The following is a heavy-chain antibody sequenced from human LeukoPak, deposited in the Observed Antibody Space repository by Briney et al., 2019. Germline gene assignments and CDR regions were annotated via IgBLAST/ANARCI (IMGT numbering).Heavy chain of an antibody. CDR1: GGSISSYY. V-gene: IGHV4-39*07. J-gene: IGHJ5*02. CDR3: ARAITMVRGVIITTYNWFDP. CDR2: IYYSGST. D-gene: IGHD3-10*01. Sequence: SETLSLTFTVSGGSISSYYWAWIRQPPGKGLEWIGSIYYSGSTYYNPSLKSRVTISVDTSKNQFSLKLSSVTAADTAVYYCARAITMVRGVIITTYNWFDPWGQGTLVTVSS.